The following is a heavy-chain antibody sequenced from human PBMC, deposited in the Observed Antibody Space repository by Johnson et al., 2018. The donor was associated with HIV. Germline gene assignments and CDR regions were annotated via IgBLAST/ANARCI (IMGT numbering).Heavy chain of an antibody. D-gene: IGHD5-18*01. V-gene: IGHV3-66*01. CDR2: IYSGGST. CDR1: GFTVSSNY. Sequence: VQLVESGGGLVQPGGSLRLSCAASGFTVSSNYMSWVRQAPGKGLEWVSVIYSGGSTYYADSVKGRFTISRDNAKNTLYLQMNSLIAEDTAVYYCARDGGIQLWSAFDIWGQGTMVTVSS. J-gene: IGHJ3*02. CDR3: ARDGGIQLWSAFDI.